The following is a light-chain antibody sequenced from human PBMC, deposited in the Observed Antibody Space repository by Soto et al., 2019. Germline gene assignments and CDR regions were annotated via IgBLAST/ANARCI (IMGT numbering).Light chain of an antibody. CDR1: QSVSRNY. J-gene: IGKJ1*01. V-gene: IGKV3-20*01. CDR2: DAS. Sequence: EIVLTQSPGTLSLSPGERATLSCRASQSVSRNYLAWYQHKPGQAPRLLIYDASSRATGIPARFSGSGSGTDFTLTISRLEPEDFAVYYCQEYGNSPTWTFGQGTKVEVK. CDR3: QEYGNSPTWT.